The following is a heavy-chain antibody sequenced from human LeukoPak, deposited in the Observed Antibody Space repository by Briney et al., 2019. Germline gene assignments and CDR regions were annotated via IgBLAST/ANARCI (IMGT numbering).Heavy chain of an antibody. D-gene: IGHD3-10*01. CDR1: GYTLTEAS. V-gene: IGHV1-24*01. J-gene: IGHJ5*02. CDR3: ARDLGYYGSGSSNWFDP. CDR2: FDPEDGET. Sequence: ASVKVSCKVSGYTLTEASMHWVRQAPEKGLEWIGGFDPEDGETMYAQKFQGRVTMTEDTSTDTAYMELSSLRSEDTAVYYCARDLGYYGSGSSNWFDPWGQGTLVTVSS.